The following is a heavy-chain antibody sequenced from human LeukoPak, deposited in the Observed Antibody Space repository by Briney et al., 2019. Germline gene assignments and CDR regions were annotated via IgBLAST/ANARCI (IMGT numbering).Heavy chain of an antibody. Sequence: PGGSLRLSCVASGFTFSRYSMNWVRQAPGKGLEWVSYISRGRPTIHYADSVKGRFTISRHNAKNSLYLQMNSLRDEDTAVYYCVRDPEALDYWGQGTLVTVSS. V-gene: IGHV3-48*02. CDR3: VRDPEALDY. J-gene: IGHJ4*02. CDR1: GFTFSRYS. CDR2: ISRGRPTI.